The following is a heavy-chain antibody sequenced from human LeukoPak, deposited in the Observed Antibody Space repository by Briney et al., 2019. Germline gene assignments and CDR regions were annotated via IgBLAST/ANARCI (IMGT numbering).Heavy chain of an antibody. V-gene: IGHV4-61*01. D-gene: IGHD6-19*01. CDR1: GGSVSSASYY. CDR2: IYASGNT. Sequence: SETLSLTCTVSGGSVSSASYYWSWIRQPPGKGLEWIGYIYASGNTNYNPSLKSRVTISVDTSKNQFSLKLSSVTAADTAVYYCARDPPVAGTSWGQGTLVTVSS. J-gene: IGHJ4*02. CDR3: ARDPPVAGTS.